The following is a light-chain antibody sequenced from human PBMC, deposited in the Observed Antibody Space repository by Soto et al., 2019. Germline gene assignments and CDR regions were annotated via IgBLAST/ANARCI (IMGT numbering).Light chain of an antibody. Sequence: EIVMTQSPATLSVSPGERATLSCRASQSISSDLAWYQQKPGQAPRLLVYGASTRATDIPARISGSGSGTDFTLTISSLQSEDFAVYYCQQYNKWPPQYTFGQGTKLEIK. V-gene: IGKV3-15*01. CDR3: QQYNKWPPQYT. CDR1: QSISSD. J-gene: IGKJ2*01. CDR2: GAS.